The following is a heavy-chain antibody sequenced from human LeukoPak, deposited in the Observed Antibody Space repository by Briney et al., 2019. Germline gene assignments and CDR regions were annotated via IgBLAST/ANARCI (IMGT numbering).Heavy chain of an antibody. J-gene: IGHJ4*02. CDR2: ISYDGSNK. D-gene: IGHD3-10*01. CDR1: GFTFSSYA. Sequence: GSSLRLSCAASGFTFSSYAMHWVRQAPGKALEWVAVISYDGSNKYYADSVKGRFTISRDNSKNTLYLQMNSLRAEDTAVYYCARGGNAASYWGQGTLVTASS. CDR3: ARGGNAASY. V-gene: IGHV3-30-3*01.